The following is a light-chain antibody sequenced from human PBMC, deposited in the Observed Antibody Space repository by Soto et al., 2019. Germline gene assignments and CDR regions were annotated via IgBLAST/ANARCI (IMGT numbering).Light chain of an antibody. CDR1: SSNIGSNH. J-gene: IGLJ2*01. Sequence: QSVLTQPPSASGTPGQRVTISCSGSSSNIGSNHVYWYQQFPGTAPKLLMYRSDQRPSGVPDRFSGSKSGTSASLAISGLRSDDAADYYCSARDDSLSGVVFGGGTKLTVL. CDR3: SARDDSLSGVV. V-gene: IGLV1-47*01. CDR2: RSD.